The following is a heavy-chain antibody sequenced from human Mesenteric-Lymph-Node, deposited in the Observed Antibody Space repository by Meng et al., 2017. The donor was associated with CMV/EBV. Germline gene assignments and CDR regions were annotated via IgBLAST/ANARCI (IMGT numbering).Heavy chain of an antibody. D-gene: IGHD3-3*01. CDR1: Y. Sequence: YGTRIRQLPGKGLEWIGYIYNSGSTFYNPSLKSRVTISVDTSKNQFSLKLSSVTAADTAVYYCARDPQRVTVLGVAPHSPSGWFDPWGQGTLVTVSS. CDR3: ARDPQRVTVLGVAPHSPSGWFDP. J-gene: IGHJ5*02. V-gene: IGHV4-31*02. CDR2: IYNSGST.